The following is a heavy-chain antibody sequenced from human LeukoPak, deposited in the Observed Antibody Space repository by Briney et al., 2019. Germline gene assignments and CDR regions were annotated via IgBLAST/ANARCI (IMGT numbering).Heavy chain of an antibody. D-gene: IGHD4-23*01. Sequence: PGGSLRPSCAASGFTFSSYSMNWVRQAPGKGLEWVSSISSSSSYIYYADSVKGRFTISRDNAKNTLYLQMNSLRAEDTAVYYCATLYGGSTDYWGQGTLVTVSS. CDR2: ISSSSSYI. V-gene: IGHV3-21*06. CDR1: GFTFSSYS. J-gene: IGHJ4*02. CDR3: ATLYGGSTDY.